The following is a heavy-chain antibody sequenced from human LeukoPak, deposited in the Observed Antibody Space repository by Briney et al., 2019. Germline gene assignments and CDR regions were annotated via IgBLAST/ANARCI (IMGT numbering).Heavy chain of an antibody. CDR2: VYTSGST. V-gene: IGHV4-61*02. J-gene: IGHJ3*02. D-gene: IGHD4-17*01. CDR3: ARVRPSAYGDYGDAFDI. Sequence: PSETLSLTCTVSGGSISSGSYYWSWIRQPAGKGLEWIGRVYTSGSTNYNPSLQSRVTISVDTSKNQFSLKLSSVTAADTAVYYCARVRPSAYGDYGDAFDIWGQGTMVTVSS. CDR1: GGSISSGSYY.